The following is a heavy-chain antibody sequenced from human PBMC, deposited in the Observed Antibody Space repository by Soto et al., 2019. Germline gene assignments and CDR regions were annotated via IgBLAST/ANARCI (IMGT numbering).Heavy chain of an antibody. D-gene: IGHD5-18*01. CDR1: GFTFTTYS. CDR2: ISSSSNYI. J-gene: IGHJ3*02. CDR3: ARDSASYGSAFDI. Sequence: EVHLVESGGGLVKPGGSLRLSCAASGFTFTTYSMNWVRQAPGKGLEWVSSISSSSNYIYYADSVKGRFTISRDNAKNSLYLQMNSLRAEDMAVYYCARDSASYGSAFDIWGQWTMVTVSS. V-gene: IGHV3-21*01.